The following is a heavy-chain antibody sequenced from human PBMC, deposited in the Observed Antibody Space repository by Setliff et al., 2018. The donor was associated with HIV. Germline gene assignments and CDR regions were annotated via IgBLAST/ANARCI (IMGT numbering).Heavy chain of an antibody. CDR2: IYYSGST. V-gene: IGHV4-31*03. Sequence: PSETLSLTCTVSGGSISSGGYYWNWIRQRPGRGLEWIGHIYYSGSTSYNPSLKSRVTISLDTSNNLFSLKLTSVTAADTAMYFCARHDNFDSGGYYSLYYFDYWGQGTLVTVSS. J-gene: IGHJ4*02. CDR3: ARHDNFDSGGYYSLYYFDY. CDR1: GGSISSGGYY. D-gene: IGHD3-22*01.